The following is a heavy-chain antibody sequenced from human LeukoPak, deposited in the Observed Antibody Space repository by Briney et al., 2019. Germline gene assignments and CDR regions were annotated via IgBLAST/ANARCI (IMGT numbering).Heavy chain of an antibody. D-gene: IGHD3-22*01. J-gene: IGHJ4*02. CDR1: GGSISSGSYY. CDR2: IYTSGSP. CDR3: ARVTTGGYYNC. Sequence: SETLSLTCTVSGGSISSGSYYWSWIRQPAGKGLEWIGRIYTSGSPNYNPSLKSRVTISVDTAKNQFSLKLSSVIAADTAVYYCARVTTGGYYNCWGQGTLVTVSS. V-gene: IGHV4-61*02.